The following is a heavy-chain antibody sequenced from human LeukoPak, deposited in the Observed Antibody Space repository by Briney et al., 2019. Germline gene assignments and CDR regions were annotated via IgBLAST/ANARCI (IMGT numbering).Heavy chain of an antibody. D-gene: IGHD3-10*01. V-gene: IGHV3-23*01. CDR3: ATPYGSGSYDY. J-gene: IGHJ4*02. Sequence: GGSLRLSCAASGFTFSSYAMNWVRQAPGKGLEWVSAISGSGGSAYHADSLKGRFAISRDNSKNTLYLQMNSLTVEDTAVYYCATPYGSGSYDYWGQGTLVTVSS. CDR2: ISGSGGSA. CDR1: GFTFSSYA.